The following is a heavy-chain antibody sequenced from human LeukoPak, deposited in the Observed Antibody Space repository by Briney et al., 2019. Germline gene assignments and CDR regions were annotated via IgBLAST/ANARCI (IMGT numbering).Heavy chain of an antibody. CDR2: ISSSSSYI. CDR1: GFTFSSYS. J-gene: IGHJ6*02. CDR3: ARASYYYYGMDV. Sequence: GGTLRLSCAASGFTFSSYSMNWVRQAPGKGLEWVSSISSSSSYIYYADSVKGRFTISRDNAKNSLYLQMNSLRAEDTAVYYCARASYYYYGMDVWGQGTTVTVSS. V-gene: IGHV3-21*01.